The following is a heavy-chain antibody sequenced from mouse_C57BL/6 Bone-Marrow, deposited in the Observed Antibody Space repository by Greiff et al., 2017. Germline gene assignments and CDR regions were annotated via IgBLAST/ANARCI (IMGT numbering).Heavy chain of an antibody. Sequence: QVQLQQSGPELVKPGASVKISCTASGYTFTDYYINWVKQRPGQGLEWIGWIFPGSGSTYYNETFKGKATLTGDKSSSTAYMLLSSLTSEDSAVYFGSTRYWFDYWGQGTTLTVSS. J-gene: IGHJ2*01. CDR1: GYTFTDYY. CDR3: STRYWFDY. CDR2: IFPGSGST. D-gene: IGHD1-1*01. V-gene: IGHV1-75*01.